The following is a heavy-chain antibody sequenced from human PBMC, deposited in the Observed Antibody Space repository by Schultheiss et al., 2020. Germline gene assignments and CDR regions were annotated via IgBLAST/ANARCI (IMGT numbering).Heavy chain of an antibody. CDR1: GFTFSSYS. J-gene: IGHJ6*02. V-gene: IGHV3-48*02. Sequence: GGSLRLSCAASGFTFSSYSMNWVRQAPGKGLEWVSYISSSSSTIYYADSVKGRFTISRDNAKNSLYLQMNSLRDEDTAVYYCARVSGDYVTYYYYGMDVWGQGTTVTVSS. D-gene: IGHD4-17*01. CDR3: ARVSGDYVTYYYYGMDV. CDR2: ISSSSSTI.